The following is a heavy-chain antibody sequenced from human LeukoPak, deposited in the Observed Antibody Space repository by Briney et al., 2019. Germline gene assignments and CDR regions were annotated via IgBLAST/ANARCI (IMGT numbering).Heavy chain of an antibody. D-gene: IGHD2-15*01. Sequence: GGSLRLSCAASGFTVSSNYMSWVSQDAGKGMEWVSVIYSGASTSYADSVKGRFTISRDNSKNTLYLQMNSLRAEDTAVYYCTRKGSYSGDYWGQGTLVTVSS. CDR2: IYSGAST. J-gene: IGHJ4*02. CDR1: GFTVSSNY. V-gene: IGHV3-66*01. CDR3: TRKGSYSGDY.